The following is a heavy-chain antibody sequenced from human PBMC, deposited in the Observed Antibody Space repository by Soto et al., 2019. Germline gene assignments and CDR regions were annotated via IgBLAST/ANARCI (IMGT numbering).Heavy chain of an antibody. J-gene: IGHJ3*02. Sequence: QVQLVQSGAEVKKPGSSVRVSCTVSGGTFTTYTIDWVRQAPGQGLEWMGRIIPVIGLTNYGLPGRVTITADKSPSTAYLELSGLKSEDTAMYYFPKNLAGTDQNAYEIWAKGQWSPSLQ. V-gene: IGHV1-69*02. CDR3: PKNLAGTDQNAYEI. CDR1: GGTFTTYT. D-gene: IGHD2-8*02. CDR2: IIPVIGLT.